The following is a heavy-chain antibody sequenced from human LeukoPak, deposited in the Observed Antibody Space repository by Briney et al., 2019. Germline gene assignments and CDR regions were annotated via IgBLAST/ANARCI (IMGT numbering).Heavy chain of an antibody. Sequence: PSETLSLTCTVSGGSISSSSYYWGWIRQPPGKGLEWIGSIYYSGSTYYNPSLNSRVTISADTSKNQFSLKLSSVTAADTAVYYCARDGLVEAVSGIWGQGTMVTVSS. D-gene: IGHD6-13*01. CDR3: ARDGLVEAVSGI. J-gene: IGHJ3*02. CDR2: IYYSGST. CDR1: GGSISSSSYY. V-gene: IGHV4-39*07.